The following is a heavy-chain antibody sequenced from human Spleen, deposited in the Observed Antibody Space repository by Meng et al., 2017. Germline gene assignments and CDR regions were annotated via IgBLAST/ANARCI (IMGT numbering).Heavy chain of an antibody. CDR3: ARTYYYDSSGYYNGIDV. CDR2: IYYSGST. CDR1: GGSISSSSYY. V-gene: IGHV4-39*07. Sequence: GSLRLSCTVSGGSISSSSYYWGWIRQPPGKGLEWIGSIYYSGSTYYNPSLKSRVTISVDTSKNQFSLKLRSVTAADTAVYYCARTYYYDSSGYYNGIDVWGQGTTVTVSS. D-gene: IGHD3-22*01. J-gene: IGHJ6*02.